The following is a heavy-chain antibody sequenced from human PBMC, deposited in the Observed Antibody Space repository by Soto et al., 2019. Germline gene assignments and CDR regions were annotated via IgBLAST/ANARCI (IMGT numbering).Heavy chain of an antibody. CDR1: GYSFSSYW. CDR2: IYPGDSDT. CDR3: ARTAAAGKYYYGMDV. V-gene: IGHV5-51*01. D-gene: IGHD6-13*01. Sequence: GESLKISCKGSGYSFSSYWIGWVRQMPGKGLEWMGIIYPGDSDTRYSPSFQGQVTISADKSITTAYLQWSSLKASDTAMYYCARTAAAGKYYYGMDVWGQGTTVTVSS. J-gene: IGHJ6*02.